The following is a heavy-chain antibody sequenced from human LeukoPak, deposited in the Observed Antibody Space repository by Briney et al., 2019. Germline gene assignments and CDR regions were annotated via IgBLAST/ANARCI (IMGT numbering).Heavy chain of an antibody. CDR1: GDSIGSHY. J-gene: IGHJ6*03. D-gene: IGHD1-7*01. Sequence: SETLSLTCTVSGDSIGSHYWSWIRQPPGKGLECIGYIYTSGRTNYNPSLKSRVTISVDTSKTQFSLKLSSVTAADTAVYYCARLPGTTGAYYYYYYMDVWGKGTTVTVSS. CDR2: IYTSGRT. CDR3: ARLPGTTGAYYYYYYMDV. V-gene: IGHV4-4*09.